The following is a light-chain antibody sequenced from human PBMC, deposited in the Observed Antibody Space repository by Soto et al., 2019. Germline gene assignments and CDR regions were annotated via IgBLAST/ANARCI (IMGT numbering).Light chain of an antibody. Sequence: QSALTQPDSVSGSPGQSITISCTGTAIDVGTYNLVSWYQHHPGKAPKLMIYEGTKRPSGVSNRFSGSKSGNTASLTISGLQAEDEADYFCCSYAGSSTLVFGGGTKLTVL. V-gene: IGLV2-23*01. CDR2: EGT. CDR1: AIDVGTYNL. CDR3: CSYAGSSTLV. J-gene: IGLJ3*02.